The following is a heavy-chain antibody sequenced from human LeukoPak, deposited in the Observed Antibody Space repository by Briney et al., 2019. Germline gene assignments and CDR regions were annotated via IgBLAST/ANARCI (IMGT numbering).Heavy chain of an antibody. CDR3: AKIPRIAAAGTRVTDDAFDI. CDR1: GFTFSSYA. D-gene: IGHD6-13*01. J-gene: IGHJ3*02. CDR2: ISGSGGST. V-gene: IGHV3-23*01. Sequence: GGSLRLSCAASGFTFSSYAMSWVRQAPGKGLEWVSAISGSGGSTYYADSVKGQFTISRDNSKNTLYLQMNSLRAEDTAVYYCAKIPRIAAAGTRVTDDAFDIWGQGTMVTVSS.